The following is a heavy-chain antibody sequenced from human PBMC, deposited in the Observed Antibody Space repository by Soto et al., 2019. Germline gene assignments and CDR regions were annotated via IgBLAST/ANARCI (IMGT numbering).Heavy chain of an antibody. CDR2: IWYDGSNK. CDR3: ARGAADSSSLSYFDY. J-gene: IGHJ4*02. Sequence: QVQLVESGGGVVQPGRSLRLSCAASGFTFSSYGMHGVRQAPGKGLEWVAVIWYDGSNKYYADSVKGRFTISRDNSKNTLYLQMNSLRAEDTAVYYCARGAADSSSLSYFDYWGQGTLVTVSS. V-gene: IGHV3-33*01. CDR1: GFTFSSYG. D-gene: IGHD6-6*01.